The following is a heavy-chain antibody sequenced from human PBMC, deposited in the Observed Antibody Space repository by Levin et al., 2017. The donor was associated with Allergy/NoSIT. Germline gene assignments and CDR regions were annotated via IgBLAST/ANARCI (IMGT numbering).Heavy chain of an antibody. CDR1: GFTFSSYG. V-gene: IGHV3-30*18. Sequence: SGGSLRLSCAASGFTFSSYGMHWVRQAPGKGLEWVAVISYDGSNKYYADSVKGRFTISRNNSKNTLYLQMNSLRAEDTAVYYCAKMQVSQAAAGSVWDYWGQGTLVTVSS. D-gene: IGHD6-13*01. CDR2: ISYDGSNK. J-gene: IGHJ4*02. CDR3: AKMQVSQAAAGSVWDY.